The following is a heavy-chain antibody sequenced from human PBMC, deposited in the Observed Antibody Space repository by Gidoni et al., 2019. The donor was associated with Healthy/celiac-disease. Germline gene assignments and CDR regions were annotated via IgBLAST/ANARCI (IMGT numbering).Heavy chain of an antibody. CDR1: GFTFSSYA. D-gene: IGHD6-19*01. V-gene: IGHV3-23*04. Sequence: EVQLVESGGGLVQPGGSLRLSCAASGFTFSSYAMSWVRQAPGKGLEWVSAMSGSGGSTYYADSVKGRFTISRDNSKNTLYLQMNSLRAEDTAVYYCANSVAGTSWFDPWGQGTLVTVSS. CDR2: MSGSGGST. J-gene: IGHJ5*02. CDR3: ANSVAGTSWFDP.